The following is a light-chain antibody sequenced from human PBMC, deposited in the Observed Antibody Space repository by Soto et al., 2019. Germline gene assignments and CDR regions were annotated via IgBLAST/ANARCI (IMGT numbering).Light chain of an antibody. CDR3: SSYTISTTFVV. J-gene: IGLJ2*01. Sequence: QSALTKPPSVSGSPVQLVTISCTGTSSDVGSYNRVSWYQQPPGTAPKLMIYEISNRPSAVPDRFSGSKSGTTASMTISGLQAEVEAYYYCSSYTISTTFVVFGGGTKGTVL. V-gene: IGLV2-18*02. CDR1: SSDVGSYNR. CDR2: EIS.